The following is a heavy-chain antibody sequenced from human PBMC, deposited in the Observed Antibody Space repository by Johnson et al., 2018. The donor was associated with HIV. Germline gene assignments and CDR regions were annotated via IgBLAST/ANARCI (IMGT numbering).Heavy chain of an antibody. Sequence: QVQLVESGGGVVQPGRSLRLSCVASRFTFSSYAMHWVRQAPGKGLEWVAVISYDGSNKYYADSVKGRFTISRDNSKNKLYLQMNSLRAEDKAVYYCATFDAFDIWGEGTMVTVSS. V-gene: IGHV3-30*04. J-gene: IGHJ3*02. CDR1: RFTFSSYA. CDR2: ISYDGSNK. CDR3: ATFDAFDI.